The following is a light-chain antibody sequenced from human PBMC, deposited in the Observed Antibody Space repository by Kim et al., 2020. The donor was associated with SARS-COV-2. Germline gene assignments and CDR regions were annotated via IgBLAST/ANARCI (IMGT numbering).Light chain of an antibody. Sequence: PAKTARTNCGGNDIGSNSVHWYQEKPGQAPVLVISYDSDRPSGIPERFSGSNSGNTATLTISRVEAGDEADYYCQVWDSSSDHRVVFGGGTQLTVL. CDR2: YDS. CDR3: QVWDSSSDHRVV. J-gene: IGLJ2*01. CDR1: DIGSNS. V-gene: IGLV3-21*04.